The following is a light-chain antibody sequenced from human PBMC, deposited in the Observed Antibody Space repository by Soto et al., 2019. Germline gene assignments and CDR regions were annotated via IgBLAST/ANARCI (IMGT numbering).Light chain of an antibody. CDR2: GAF. Sequence: EIVMTQSPATLSVSPGERATLSCRASQSVSTKLAWYQQKAGQAPRLLIYGAFTRATGIPARFSGSGSGTEFTLTISSLQSEDFAVYYCQQYNNWRTFAQGTKLEIK. CDR3: QQYNNWRT. CDR1: QSVSTK. J-gene: IGKJ2*01. V-gene: IGKV3-15*01.